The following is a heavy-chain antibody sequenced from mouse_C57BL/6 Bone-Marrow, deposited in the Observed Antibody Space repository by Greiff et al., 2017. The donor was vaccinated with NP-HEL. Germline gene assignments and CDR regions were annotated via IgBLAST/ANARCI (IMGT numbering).Heavy chain of an antibody. Sequence: VQLKQSGAELVRPGASVKLSCTASGFNIKDDYMHWVKQRPEQGLEWIGWIDPENGDTEYASKFQGKATITADTSSNTAYLQLSSLTSEDTAVYYCTTWSMGAYWGQGTLVTVSA. J-gene: IGHJ3*01. CDR1: GFNIKDDY. V-gene: IGHV14-4*01. D-gene: IGHD1-1*02. CDR3: TTWSMGAY. CDR2: IDPENGDT.